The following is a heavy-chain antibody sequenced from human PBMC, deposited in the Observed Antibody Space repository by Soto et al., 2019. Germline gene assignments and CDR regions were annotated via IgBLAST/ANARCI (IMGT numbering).Heavy chain of an antibody. CDR1: GFSLSTTGVG. Sequence: QITLKESGPTLVRPTQTLTLTCTFSGFSLSTTGVGVGWIRQPPGKALQWLALIYWDDDKRCSPSLKRRLTVTEDTSKNNVILTLTNTAPLDTARYYCAQRLPHYGFGRERGTWFDPWGQGTLVTVSS. V-gene: IGHV2-5*02. D-gene: IGHD3-10*01. CDR3: AQRLPHYGFGRERGTWFDP. CDR2: IYWDDDK. J-gene: IGHJ5*02.